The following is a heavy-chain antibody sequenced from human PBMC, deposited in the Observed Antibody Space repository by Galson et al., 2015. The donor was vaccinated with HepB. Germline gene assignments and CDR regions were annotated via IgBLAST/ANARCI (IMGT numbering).Heavy chain of an antibody. V-gene: IGHV3-23*01. CDR3: AKEMGSSKPFDY. J-gene: IGHJ4*02. CDR2: ISAGGDAT. CDR1: GFTFSRYG. Sequence: SLRLSCAASGFTFSRYGMGWVRQAPGKGLDWVSAISAGGDATFYADSVKGRFTFSRDNSKNTLYMQINSLRDDDTAIYYCAKEMGSSKPFDYWGQGTLVTVSS. D-gene: IGHD3-16*01.